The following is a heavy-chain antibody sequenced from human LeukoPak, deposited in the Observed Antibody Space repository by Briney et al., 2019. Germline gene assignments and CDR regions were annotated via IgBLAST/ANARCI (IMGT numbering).Heavy chain of an antibody. CDR3: AREIGEEDGLRDY. V-gene: IGHV4-59*01. Sequence: SETLSLTCTVSGGSISSYYWSWIRQPPGKGLEWIGYIYYSGSTNYNPSLKSRVTISVDTSKNQFSLKLSSVTAADTAVYYCAREIGEEDGLRDYWGQGTLVTVSS. J-gene: IGHJ4*02. D-gene: IGHD3-3*01. CDR2: IYYSGST. CDR1: GGSISSYY.